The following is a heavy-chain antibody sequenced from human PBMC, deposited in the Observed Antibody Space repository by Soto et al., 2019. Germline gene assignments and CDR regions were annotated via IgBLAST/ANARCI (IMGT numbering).Heavy chain of an antibody. Sequence: GGSLRLSCAASGFTLRSYWMSWVRQAPGKGLEWVSGITGNSAFTYYADSVKGRFIISRDNSKNTLYLQINTLRVEDTAVYYCAKNRDYDYDAFDVWGQGTVVTVSS. D-gene: IGHD3-16*01. CDR1: GFTLRSYW. CDR2: ITGNSAFT. V-gene: IGHV3-23*01. J-gene: IGHJ3*01. CDR3: AKNRDYDYDAFDV.